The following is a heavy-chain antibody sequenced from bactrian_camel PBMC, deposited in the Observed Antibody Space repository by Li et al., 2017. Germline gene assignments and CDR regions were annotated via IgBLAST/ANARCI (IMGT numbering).Heavy chain of an antibody. V-gene: IGHV3-2*01. CDR1: GFTFSSYY. D-gene: IGHD4*01. J-gene: IGHJ4*01. CDR2: IYSDSSDS. Sequence: HVQLVESGGGLVQPGRSLRLSCAGSGFTFSSYYMSWVRQAPGKGLEWVSSIYSDSSDSYYADSVKGRFTVSRDNAKNTLYLQLNSLKTEDTAMYYCIKGRVCSSDYVGQGTQVTVS.